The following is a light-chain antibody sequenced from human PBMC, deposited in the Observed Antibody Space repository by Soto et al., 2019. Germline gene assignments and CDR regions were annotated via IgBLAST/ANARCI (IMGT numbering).Light chain of an antibody. CDR1: SSNIGAGYD. J-gene: IGLJ2*01. V-gene: IGLV1-40*01. CDR3: QSYDSSLDVV. CDR2: GNS. Sequence: QPVLTQPPSVSWAPGQRVTISCTGSSSNIGAGYDVHWYQQLPGTAPKLLIYGNSNRPSGVPDRFSGSKSGTSASLAITGLQAEDEADYYCQSYDSSLDVVFGGGTKLPVL.